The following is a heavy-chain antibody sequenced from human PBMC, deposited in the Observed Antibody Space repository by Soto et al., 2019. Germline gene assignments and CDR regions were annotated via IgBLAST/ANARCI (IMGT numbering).Heavy chain of an antibody. V-gene: IGHV1-8*01. Sequence: QVQLVQSGAEVKKPGASVKVSCKASGYTFTSYDINWVRQATGQGLEWMGWMNPNSGNTGYAQKFQGRVTMTRNTSIITAYMELSSLRSEDTAVYYCARNSYEVVVGLTAGFDPWGQGTLVTVSS. J-gene: IGHJ5*02. CDR1: GYTFTSYD. CDR3: ARNSYEVVVGLTAGFDP. CDR2: MNPNSGNT. D-gene: IGHD3-22*01.